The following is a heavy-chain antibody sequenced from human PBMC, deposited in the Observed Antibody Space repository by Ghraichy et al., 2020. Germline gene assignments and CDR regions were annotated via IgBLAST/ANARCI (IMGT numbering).Heavy chain of an antibody. CDR1: GFTFSSYA. CDR3: AKDLEGDGQWLLY. D-gene: IGHD6-19*01. V-gene: IGHV3-23*01. J-gene: IGHJ4*02. CDR2: IRGSGITT. Sequence: GESLNISCVGSGFTFSSYAMSWVRQAPGKGLEWVSAIRGSGITTYSADSVKGRFTVSRDNFKNTLFLQMNNLRAEDTAVYYCAKDLEGDGQWLLYWGQGTLVTVSS.